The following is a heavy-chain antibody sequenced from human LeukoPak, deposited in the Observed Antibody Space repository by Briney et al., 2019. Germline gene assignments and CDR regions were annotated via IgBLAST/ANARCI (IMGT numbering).Heavy chain of an antibody. Sequence: GGSLRLSCAASGFTFSSYGMHWVRQAPGKGLEWVAVISNDGSNKYYADSVKGRLTISRDNSKNTLYLQMNSLRAEDTAVYYCAKDTPTGIAVAGDYWGQGTLVTVSS. CDR3: AKDTPTGIAVAGDY. J-gene: IGHJ4*02. V-gene: IGHV3-30*18. CDR1: GFTFSSYG. D-gene: IGHD6-19*01. CDR2: ISNDGSNK.